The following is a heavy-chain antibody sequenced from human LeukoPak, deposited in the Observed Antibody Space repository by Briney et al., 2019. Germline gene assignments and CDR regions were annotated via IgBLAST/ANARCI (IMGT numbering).Heavy chain of an antibody. Sequence: GGSLRLSCAASGFTFSSYAMSWVRQAPGKGLEWVSAISGSGGSTYYADSVKGRFTISRDNAKNSLYLQMNSLRAEDTAVYYCARRVFCSSTSCQLFDYWGQGTLVTVSS. CDR3: ARRVFCSSTSCQLFDY. CDR1: GFTFSSYA. CDR2: ISGSGGST. J-gene: IGHJ4*02. V-gene: IGHV3-23*01. D-gene: IGHD2-2*01.